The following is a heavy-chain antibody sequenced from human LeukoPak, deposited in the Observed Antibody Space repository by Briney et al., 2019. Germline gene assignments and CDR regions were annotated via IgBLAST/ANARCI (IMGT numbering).Heavy chain of an antibody. Sequence: GGSLRLSCAASGFTFSSYSMNWVRQAPGKGLEWVSSISSSSSYIYYADSVKGRFTISRDNAKNSLYLQMNNLRAEDTAVYYCARDSYDYCSGGSCYSAVNWFDPWGQGTLVTVSS. CDR3: ARDSYDYCSGGSCYSAVNWFDP. J-gene: IGHJ5*02. CDR2: ISSSSSYI. D-gene: IGHD2-15*01. V-gene: IGHV3-21*01. CDR1: GFTFSSYS.